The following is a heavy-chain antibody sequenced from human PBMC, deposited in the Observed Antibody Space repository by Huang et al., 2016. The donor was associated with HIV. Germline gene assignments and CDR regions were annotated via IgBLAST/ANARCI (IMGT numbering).Heavy chain of an antibody. CDR3: VNDGGGFE. J-gene: IGHJ4*02. D-gene: IGHD2-21*01. CDR2: IIPDFGST. V-gene: IGHV1-69*13. Sequence: QVQLVQYGAEVKEPGSSVKVSCTASGGTFSTYSISWVRQAPGQGLEWRGGIIPDFGSTHYAQKIQGRHTITAEDSTATGYMELSSLSFEDTALFYYVNDGGGFEWGQGTLVSVSS. CDR1: GGTFSTYS.